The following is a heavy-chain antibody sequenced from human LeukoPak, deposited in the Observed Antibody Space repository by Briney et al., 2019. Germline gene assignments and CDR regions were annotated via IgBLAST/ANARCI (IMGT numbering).Heavy chain of an antibody. CDR1: GYTFTIYG. V-gene: IGHV1-18*01. Sequence: ASVKVSCKASGYTFTIYGTSWVRHPPAQGLEWVGWISAYNGNTNYAQKLQGRVTMTTDTSTSTAYMELRSLRSDDTAVYYCARIYYDSSGYVFDYWGQGTLVTVSS. CDR2: ISAYNGNT. J-gene: IGHJ4*02. D-gene: IGHD3-22*01. CDR3: ARIYYDSSGYVFDY.